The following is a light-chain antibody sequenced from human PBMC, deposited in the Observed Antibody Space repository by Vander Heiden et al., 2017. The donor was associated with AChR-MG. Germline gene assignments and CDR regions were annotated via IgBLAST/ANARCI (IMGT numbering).Light chain of an antibody. CDR3: QHGGA. J-gene: IGKJ2*01. Sequence: EVVLKQSPAPLSLSTRDRATLPCRAGQTISTYLAWYQQEPGQAPRLLIFDASKRATGVPVRFSGSGSGTDFTLAISSLEPEDFAVYSCQHGGAFGHGTKLDIK. V-gene: IGKV3-11*01. CDR1: QTISTY. CDR2: DAS.